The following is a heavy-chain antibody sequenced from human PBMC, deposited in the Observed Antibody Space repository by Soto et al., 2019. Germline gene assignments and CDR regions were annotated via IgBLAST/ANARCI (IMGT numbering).Heavy chain of an antibody. CDR2: ISYDGSNK. CDR3: AKDLSISDEYSSGPSDY. Sequence: GGSLRLSCAASGFTFSSYGMHWVRQAPGKGLEWVAVISYDGSNKYYADSVKGRLTISRDNSKNTLYLQMNSLRAEDTAVYYCAKDLSISDEYSSGPSDYWGQGTLVTVSS. V-gene: IGHV3-30*18. CDR1: GFTFSSYG. D-gene: IGHD6-19*01. J-gene: IGHJ4*02.